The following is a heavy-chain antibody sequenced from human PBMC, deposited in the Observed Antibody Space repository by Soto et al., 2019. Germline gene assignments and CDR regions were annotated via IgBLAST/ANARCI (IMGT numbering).Heavy chain of an antibody. D-gene: IGHD1-26*01. V-gene: IGHV3-30*18. CDR1: GFTFSSYG. CDR3: AKDRPSGSRPYYYGMDV. J-gene: IGHJ6*02. CDR2: ISYDGSNK. Sequence: QVQLVESGGGVVQPGRSLRLSCAASGFTFSSYGMHWVRQAPGKGLEWVAVISYDGSNKYYADSVKGRFTISRDNYRNTLYLQMNSLRAADTAVYYCAKDRPSGSRPYYYGMDVWGQGTTVTVSS.